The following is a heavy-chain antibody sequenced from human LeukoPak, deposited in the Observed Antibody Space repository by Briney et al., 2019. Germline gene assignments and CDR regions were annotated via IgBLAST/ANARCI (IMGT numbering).Heavy chain of an antibody. CDR1: GFAFSNCG. CDR2: ILYNGSNK. D-gene: IGHD2-15*01. Sequence: GGSLRLSCAASGFAFSNCGMHWVRQAPGKGLEWVAVILYNGSNKYYADSVKGRFTISRDNSKNTLYLQMNSLRVEDTAVYYCARAGGYCSGGSCYRGYSWFDPWGQGTLVTVSS. J-gene: IGHJ5*02. CDR3: ARAGGYCSGGSCYRGYSWFDP. V-gene: IGHV3-33*08.